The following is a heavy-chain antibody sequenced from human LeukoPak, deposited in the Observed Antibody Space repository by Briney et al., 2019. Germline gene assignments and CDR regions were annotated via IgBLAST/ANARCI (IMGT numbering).Heavy chain of an antibody. D-gene: IGHD2-2*01. J-gene: IGHJ6*03. V-gene: IGHV3-48*04. CDR1: GFTFSSYS. Sequence: GGSLRLSCAASGFTFSSYSMNWVRQAPGKGLEWVSYISSSSSTIYYADSVKGRFTISRDNAKNSLYLQMNSLRAEGTAVYYCARDLGELGYCSSTSCYYYYMDVWGKGTTVTVSS. CDR2: ISSSSSTI. CDR3: ARDLGELGYCSSTSCYYYYMDV.